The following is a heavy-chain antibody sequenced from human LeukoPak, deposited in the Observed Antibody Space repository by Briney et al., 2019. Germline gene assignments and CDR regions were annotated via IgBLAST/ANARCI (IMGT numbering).Heavy chain of an antibody. Sequence: GGSLRLSCAASGFTFSSYSMNWVRQAPGKGLEWVSSISSSSSDIYYADSVKGRFTISRDNAKNSLYLQMNSLRAEDTAVYYCARGPGSRFNSDFDYWGQGTLVTVSS. J-gene: IGHJ4*02. CDR2: ISSSSSDI. CDR1: GFTFSSYS. V-gene: IGHV3-21*01. CDR3: ARGPGSRFNSDFDY. D-gene: IGHD2-15*01.